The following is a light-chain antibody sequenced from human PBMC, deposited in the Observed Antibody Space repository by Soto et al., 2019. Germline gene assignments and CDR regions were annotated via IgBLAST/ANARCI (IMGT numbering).Light chain of an antibody. CDR1: SSNIGSNY. Sequence: QTVVTQPPSASGTPGQRVTISCSGSSSNIGSNYVYWYQQFPGTAPKLLIYRNNQWPSGVPDRFSGSKSGTSASLAISGLWSEDEADYYCATWDDSLSGYVFGTGTKLTVL. CDR2: RNN. CDR3: ATWDDSLSGYV. V-gene: IGLV1-47*03. J-gene: IGLJ1*01.